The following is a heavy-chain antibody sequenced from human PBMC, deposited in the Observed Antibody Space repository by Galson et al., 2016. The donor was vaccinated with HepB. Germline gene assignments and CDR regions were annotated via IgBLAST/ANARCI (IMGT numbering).Heavy chain of an antibody. CDR3: VRTYNNPNWFDP. J-gene: IGHJ5*02. CDR2: IDWDDDK. CDR1: GFSLSTSGIR. Sequence: PALVKPTQTLTLTCTFSGFSLSTSGIRVSWIRQPPGKALEWLARIDWDDDKFYSTSLKTRLTISKDTSKNQVVLTMTNMDPMYTATYYCVRTYNNPNWFDPWGQGTLVTVSS. D-gene: IGHD1-14*01. V-gene: IGHV2-70*04.